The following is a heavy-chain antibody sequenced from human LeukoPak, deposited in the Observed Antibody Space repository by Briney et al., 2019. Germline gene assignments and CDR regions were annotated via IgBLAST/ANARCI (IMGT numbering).Heavy chain of an antibody. CDR3: AKDFSSSSWIY. CDR1: GFTVSSNY. D-gene: IGHD6-13*01. CDR2: IYSGGTT. J-gene: IGHJ4*02. Sequence: HPGGSLRLSCAASGFTVSSNYMSWVRQAPGKGLEWVSVIYSGGTTYYADSVKGRFTISRDGSKNTLYLQMNSLRAEDTAVYYCAKDFSSSSWIYWGQGTLVTVSS. V-gene: IGHV3-53*01.